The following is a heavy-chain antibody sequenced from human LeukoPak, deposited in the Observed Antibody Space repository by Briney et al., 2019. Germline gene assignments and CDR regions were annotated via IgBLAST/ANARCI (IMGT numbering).Heavy chain of an antibody. CDR1: GFTFEDYA. V-gene: IGHV3-20*04. CDR2: INWNGGST. J-gene: IGHJ4*02. CDR3: AREGADYSSRLGIDY. Sequence: RPGGSLRLSCAASGFTFEDYATSWVRQPPGKGLEWVSGINWNGGSTGYADSVKGRFTISRDNAKNSLYMQMNSLRAEDTALYYCAREGADYSSRLGIDYWGQGTLVTVSS. D-gene: IGHD6-19*01.